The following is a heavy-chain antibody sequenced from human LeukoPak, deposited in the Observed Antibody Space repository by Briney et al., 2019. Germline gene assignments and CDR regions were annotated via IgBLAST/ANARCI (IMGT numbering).Heavy chain of an antibody. CDR3: PRRAQGNEAFDI. J-gene: IGHJ3*02. D-gene: IGHD1-1*01. V-gene: IGHV3-73*01. Sequence: GGSLRLSCAASGFSVSASAMHWVRQAPGKGLEWVGDVNRETQNYAAEYAAAMKGMFIISTDDSKNTQYLQMNGVKTEDTSGYYCPRRAQGNEAFDIWGQGTLVTV. CDR2: VNRETQNYAA. CDR1: GFSVSASA.